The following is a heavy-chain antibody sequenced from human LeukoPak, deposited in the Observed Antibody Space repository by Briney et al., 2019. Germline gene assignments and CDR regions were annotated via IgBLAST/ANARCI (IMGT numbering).Heavy chain of an antibody. CDR3: AKDMSGSSGWPYYFDY. CDR1: GFTFSSYA. CDR2: ISGSGGST. Sequence: GGSLRLSCAASGFTFSSYAMSWVRQAPGKGLEWVSAISGSGGSTYYADSVKGRFTISRDNSKNTLYLQMNSLRAEDTAVYYCAKDMSGSSGWPYYFDYWGQGTLVTASS. J-gene: IGHJ4*02. V-gene: IGHV3-23*01. D-gene: IGHD6-19*01.